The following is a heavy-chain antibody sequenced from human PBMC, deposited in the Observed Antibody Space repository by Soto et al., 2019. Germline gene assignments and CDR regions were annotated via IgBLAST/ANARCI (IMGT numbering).Heavy chain of an antibody. V-gene: IGHV1-58*01. CDR3: AADTPRPTTVTTTYYGMDV. D-gene: IGHD4-17*01. J-gene: IGHJ6*02. CDR2: IVVGSGNT. Sequence: SVKVSCKASGFTFTSSAVQWVRQARGQRLEWIGWIVVGSGNTNYAQKFQERVTITRDMSTSTAYMELSSLRSEDTAVYYCAADTPRPTTVTTTYYGMDVWGQGTTVTVSS. CDR1: GFTFTSSA.